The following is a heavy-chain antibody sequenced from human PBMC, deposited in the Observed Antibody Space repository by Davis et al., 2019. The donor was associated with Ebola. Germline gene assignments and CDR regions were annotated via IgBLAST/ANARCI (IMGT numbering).Heavy chain of an antibody. J-gene: IGHJ4*02. CDR2: INHSGST. CDR3: ARARGYSSGWYYFNY. V-gene: IGHV4-34*01. D-gene: IGHD6-19*01. CDR1: GGSFSGYY. Sequence: SETLSLTCAVYGGSFSGYYWSWIRQPPGKGLEWIGEINHSGSTNYNPSLKSRVTISVDTSKNQFSLKLSSVTAADTAVYYCARARGYSSGWYYFNYWGQGTLVTVSS.